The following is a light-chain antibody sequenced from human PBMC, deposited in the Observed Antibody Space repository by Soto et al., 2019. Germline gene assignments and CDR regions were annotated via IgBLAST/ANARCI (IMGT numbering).Light chain of an antibody. CDR2: DTS. V-gene: IGLV7-46*01. CDR3: LLSYSGPRV. Sequence: QAVVAQEPSLTVSPGGTVTLTCGSSTGAVTSGHYPFWFQQKPGQAPRTLIYDTSNKHSWTPARFSGSLLGDKAALTLSSAQPEDEAEYYCLLSYSGPRVFGGGTKVTVL. J-gene: IGLJ2*01. CDR1: TGAVTSGHY.